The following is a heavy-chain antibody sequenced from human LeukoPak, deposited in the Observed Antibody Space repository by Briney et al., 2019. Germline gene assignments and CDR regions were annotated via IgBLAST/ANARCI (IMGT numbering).Heavy chain of an antibody. Sequence: SETLSLTCTVSGGSISSYYWSWIRQPPGKGLEWIGYIYYSGSTNYNPSLKSRVTISVDTSKNQFSLKLSSVTAADTAVYYCARISTYYDFWSGYYTTWYFDYWGQGTLVTVSS. CDR1: GGSISSYY. J-gene: IGHJ4*02. V-gene: IGHV4-59*12. D-gene: IGHD3-3*01. CDR2: IYYSGST. CDR3: ARISTYYDFWSGYYTTWYFDY.